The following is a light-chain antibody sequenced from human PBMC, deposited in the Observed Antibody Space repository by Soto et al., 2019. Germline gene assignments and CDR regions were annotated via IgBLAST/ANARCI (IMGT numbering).Light chain of an antibody. Sequence: QSVLTQPASVSGSPGQSITISCTGTSRDVGDYNYVSWYQQRPGNPPKLMIFEVTYRPSGVSNRFSGSKSGDTASLTISGLQAEDEADYYCSSYTSSSTWVFGGGTKLPVL. CDR1: SRDVGDYNY. CDR2: EVT. V-gene: IGLV2-14*01. CDR3: SSYTSSSTWV. J-gene: IGLJ3*02.